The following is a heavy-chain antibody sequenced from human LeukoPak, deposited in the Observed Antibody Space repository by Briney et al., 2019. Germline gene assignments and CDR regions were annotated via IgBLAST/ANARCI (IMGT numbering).Heavy chain of an antibody. J-gene: IGHJ6*03. D-gene: IGHD2-2*03. Sequence: ASVKVSCKASGYTFTTYSIFWMRQAPGQGLEWMGWINAGNGNTKYSQKLQDRVTITRDTSANTAYVELSSLRSEDTAVYYCARAAPSGYCPSPTCYEYYYYSMDVWGKGTTVTVSS. CDR3: ARAAPSGYCPSPTCYEYYYYSMDV. CDR1: GYTFTTYS. V-gene: IGHV1-3*01. CDR2: INAGNGNT.